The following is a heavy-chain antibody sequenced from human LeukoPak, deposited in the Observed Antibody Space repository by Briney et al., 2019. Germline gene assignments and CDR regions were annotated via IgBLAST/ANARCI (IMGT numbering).Heavy chain of an antibody. CDR1: GFTFSIYA. J-gene: IGHJ6*02. D-gene: IGHD3-10*02. CDR2: LNEDGGYT. Sequence: GGSLRLSCAASGFTFSIYAMSWVRQAPGKGLAWVSGLNEDGGYTYYADSVKGRFTISRDNSENTLYLQMSSLRAEDTAIYYCAKDVRPGGGGMDVWGQGTTVTVSS. CDR3: AKDVRPGGGGMDV. V-gene: IGHV3-23*01.